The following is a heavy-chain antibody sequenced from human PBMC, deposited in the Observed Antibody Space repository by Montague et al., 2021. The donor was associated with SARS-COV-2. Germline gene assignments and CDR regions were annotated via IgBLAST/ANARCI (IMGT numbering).Heavy chain of an antibody. CDR2: IYPGDSDP. V-gene: IGHV5-51*01. J-gene: IGHJ4*02. CDR1: GYSFTTYC. Sequence: QSGAEVKKPGESLKISCKGSGYSFTTYCIGWVRQMPGKGLEWMGIIYPGDSDPRYSPSFQGQVTISADKSITTAYLQWSSLKASDTAMYYCARGFGVPPKSPCLFDYWGQGTPVTVSS. CDR3: ARGFGVPPKSPCLFDY. D-gene: IGHD3-10*01.